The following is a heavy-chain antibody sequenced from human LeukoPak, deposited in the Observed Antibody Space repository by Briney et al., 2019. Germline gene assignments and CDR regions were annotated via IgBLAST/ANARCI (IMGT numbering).Heavy chain of an antibody. CDR3: ARGAYGSGSYYKYYGMDV. V-gene: IGHV5-51*01. CDR1: GYNFGTRW. CDR2: IYPDDSDA. Sequence: GESLKISCKGSGYNFGTRWVAWVRQMPGKGLEWMGIIYPDDSDARYSPSFQGQVTISADKSINTAYLQWSSLKASDTAIYFCARGAYGSGSYYKYYGMDVWGQGTTVTVSS. D-gene: IGHD3-10*01. J-gene: IGHJ6*02.